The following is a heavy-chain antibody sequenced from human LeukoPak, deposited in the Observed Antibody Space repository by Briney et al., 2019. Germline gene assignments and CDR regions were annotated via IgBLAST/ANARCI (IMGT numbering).Heavy chain of an antibody. V-gene: IGHV3-30*18. CDR1: GFTFSSYG. CDR3: AKGLWYYYDSGGYVDY. Sequence: GGSLRLSCVGSGFTFSSYGIHWVRQLPGKGPEWVAIISYDGSSEFYADSVKGRFKISRDNSKNTVNLQMNSLGVEDTAVYYCAKGLWYYYDSGGYVDYWGQGTLVTVSS. CDR2: ISYDGSSE. J-gene: IGHJ4*02. D-gene: IGHD3-22*01.